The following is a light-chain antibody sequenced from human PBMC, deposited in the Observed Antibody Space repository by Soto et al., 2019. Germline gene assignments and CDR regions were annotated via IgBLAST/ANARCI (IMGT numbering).Light chain of an antibody. CDR1: QSFRGL. CDR2: DAY. J-gene: IGKJ5*01. Sequence: EGVLTQSPVTLSLSPGERATLSCRASQSFRGLLAWYQKKPGQAPRLLIYDAYNRATGIPPRFSGSGSGTDFNLTISSLETEDSAVYECQQRHMWPITFGQGTRLEIK. V-gene: IGKV3-11*01. CDR3: QQRHMWPIT.